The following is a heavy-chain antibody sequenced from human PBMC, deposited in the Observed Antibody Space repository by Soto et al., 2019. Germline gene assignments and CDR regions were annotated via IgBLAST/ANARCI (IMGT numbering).Heavy chain of an antibody. J-gene: IGHJ6*02. CDR1: GGSVRSSNYY. CDR3: ATGNIDFWSGYKYFYYGMDV. D-gene: IGHD3-3*01. V-gene: IGHV4-39*02. Sequence: SETLSLTCTVSGGSVRSSNYYWAWIRQPPGKVLEWIGSIRYGGHTYSNPSLKSQLTISVDTPNNLISMRLSSVTAADTAIYYRATGNIDFWSGYKYFYYGMDVWCQGTTLTVS. CDR2: IRYGGHT.